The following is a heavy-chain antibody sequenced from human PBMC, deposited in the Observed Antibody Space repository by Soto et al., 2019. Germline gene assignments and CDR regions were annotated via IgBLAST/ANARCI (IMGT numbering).Heavy chain of an antibody. CDR3: ARSGSYGGGYFDY. V-gene: IGHV3-9*01. J-gene: IGHJ4*02. D-gene: IGHD1-26*01. CDR1: GFTFDDYA. CDR2: ITWNSGGI. Sequence: PGGSLRLSCAASGFTFDDYAMHWVRQAPGKGLEWVSGITWNSGGIVYADSVKGRFTISRDNAKNSLYLQMNSLRAEDTAVYYCARSGSYGGGYFDYWGQGTLVTVSS.